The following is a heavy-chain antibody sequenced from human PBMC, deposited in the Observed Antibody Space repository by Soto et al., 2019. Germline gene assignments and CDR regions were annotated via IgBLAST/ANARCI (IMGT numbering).Heavy chain of an antibody. Sequence: SLKISCKGSGYSFAGYCITWVRQKPGKGIEWMGRIDPSDSQTYYSPSFRGHVTISVTKSITTVFLQWSSLRASDTAMYYCARQIYDSDTGPNFQYYFDSWGQGTLVTVSS. D-gene: IGHD3-22*01. CDR3: ARQIYDSDTGPNFQYYFDS. J-gene: IGHJ4*02. CDR2: IDPSDSQT. CDR1: GYSFAGYC. V-gene: IGHV5-10-1*01.